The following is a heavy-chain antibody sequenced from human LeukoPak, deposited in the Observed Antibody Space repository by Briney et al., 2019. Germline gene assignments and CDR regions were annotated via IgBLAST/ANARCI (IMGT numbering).Heavy chain of an antibody. J-gene: IGHJ4*02. CDR3: VADYPGESPGVDY. Sequence: PGGSLRLSCAASGFIFSNAWMGWVRRAPGKGLEWLGLIRSKASGGTTDYTAPVRGRFTISRDDSTNTVYLQMNSLKTEDTAIFYCVADYPGESPGVDYWGQGTLVTVSS. CDR1: GFIFSNAW. D-gene: IGHD4-17*01. V-gene: IGHV3-15*01. CDR2: IRSKASGGTT.